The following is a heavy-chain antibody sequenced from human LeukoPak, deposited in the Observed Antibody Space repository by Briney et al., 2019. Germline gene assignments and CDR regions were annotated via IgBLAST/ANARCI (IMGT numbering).Heavy chain of an antibody. CDR3: ARDRRCSGGSCYSSWYYFDY. CDR2: ISAYNGNT. Sequence: ASVKVSCKASGYTFTSYGISWVRQAPGQGLEWMGWISAYNGNTNYAQKLQGRVTMTTDTSTSTAYMELRSQRSDDTAAYYCARDRRCSGGSCYSSWYYFDYWGQGTLVTVSS. V-gene: IGHV1-18*04. D-gene: IGHD2-15*01. J-gene: IGHJ4*02. CDR1: GYTFTSYG.